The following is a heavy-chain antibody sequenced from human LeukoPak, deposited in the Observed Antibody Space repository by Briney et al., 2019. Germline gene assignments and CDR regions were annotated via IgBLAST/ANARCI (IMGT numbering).Heavy chain of an antibody. V-gene: IGHV4-61*02. Sequence: SETLSLTCTVSGGSISSGSYYWSWIRQPAGKGLEWIGRFYTSGSTNYNPSLKSRVTISVDTSKNQFSLKLTSVTAADTAVYYCARDRCSGGTCSADYWGQGTLVTVSS. J-gene: IGHJ4*02. CDR1: GGSISSGSYY. CDR3: ARDRCSGGTCSADY. D-gene: IGHD2-15*01. CDR2: FYTSGST.